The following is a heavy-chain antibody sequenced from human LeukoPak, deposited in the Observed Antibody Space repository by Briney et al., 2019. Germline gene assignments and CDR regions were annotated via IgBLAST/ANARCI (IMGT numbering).Heavy chain of an antibody. CDR3: AKDKAGRAVAGTFDY. CDR1: GFTFTNYW. J-gene: IGHJ4*02. V-gene: IGHV3-7*03. CDR2: IKQDGSEK. Sequence: GGSLRLSCAASGFTFTNYWMNWVRQAPGKGLEWVASIKQDGSEKYYADSVKGRFTISRDNAKNSLYLQMNSLRAEDTALYYCAKDKAGRAVAGTFDYWGQGTLVTVSS. D-gene: IGHD6-19*01.